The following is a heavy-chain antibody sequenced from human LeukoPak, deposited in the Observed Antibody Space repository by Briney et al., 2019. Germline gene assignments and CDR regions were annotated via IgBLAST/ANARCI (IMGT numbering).Heavy chain of an antibody. Sequence: SETLSLTCTVSGGSISSGGYYWSWIRQHPGKGLEWIGYIYFSGSTYYNPSLKSRVTISVDTSKNQFSLKLSSVTAADTAVYYCASYGGNWNHLRMTGGYFDYWGQGTLVTVSS. CDR1: GGSISSGGYY. D-gene: IGHD4-23*01. V-gene: IGHV4-31*03. CDR3: ASYGGNWNHLRMTGGYFDY. CDR2: IYFSGST. J-gene: IGHJ4*02.